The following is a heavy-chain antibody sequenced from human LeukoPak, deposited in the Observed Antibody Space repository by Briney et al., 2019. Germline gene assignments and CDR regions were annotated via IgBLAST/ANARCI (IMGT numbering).Heavy chain of an antibody. CDR3: GSNWSDFDY. D-gene: IGHD1-1*01. V-gene: IGHV4-38-2*02. Sequence: SETLSLTCTVSGYSITSGHYWGWIRQPPGKGLEWIGSLYEGETTYYNPSLKTRLTISLDTSKNQFPLRLSSVTAADTAVYYCGSNWSDFDYWGQGILVTVSS. J-gene: IGHJ4*02. CDR2: LYEGETT. CDR1: GYSITSGHY.